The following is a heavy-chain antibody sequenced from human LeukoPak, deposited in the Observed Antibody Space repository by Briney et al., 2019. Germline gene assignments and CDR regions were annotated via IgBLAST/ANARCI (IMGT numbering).Heavy chain of an antibody. Sequence: SETLSLTCAAYGGSFSGYYWSWIRQPPGKGLEWIGEINHSGSTNYNPSLKSRVTISVDTSKNQFSLKLSSVTAADTAVYYCARVRYDYVWGSYRYPLFYFDYWGQGTLVTVSS. CDR1: GGSFSGYY. CDR3: ARVRYDYVWGSYRYPLFYFDY. CDR2: INHSGST. J-gene: IGHJ4*02. D-gene: IGHD3-16*02. V-gene: IGHV4-34*01.